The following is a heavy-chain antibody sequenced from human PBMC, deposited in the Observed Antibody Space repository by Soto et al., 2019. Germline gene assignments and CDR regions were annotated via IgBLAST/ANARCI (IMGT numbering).Heavy chain of an antibody. CDR3: ARHRFSSGSDYFDY. CDR2: IKPNSGDT. D-gene: IGHD3-22*01. J-gene: IGHJ4*02. CDR1: GYTFNDYY. Sequence: ASVKVSCKXSGYTFNDYYLHWVRQAPGQGLEWMGSIKPNSGDTDYSQTFQGRVTMTRDTSIRTAYMEVAGLRSDDTAVYYCARHRFSSGSDYFDYWGQGTLVTVSS. V-gene: IGHV1-2*02.